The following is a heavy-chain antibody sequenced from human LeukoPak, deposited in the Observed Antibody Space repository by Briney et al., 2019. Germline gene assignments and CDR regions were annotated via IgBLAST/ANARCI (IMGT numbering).Heavy chain of an antibody. CDR1: GGSISSSSYY. D-gene: IGHD5-12*01. CDR2: IYYSGST. Sequence: SETLSLTCTVSGGSISSSSYYWGWIRQPPGKGLEWIGSIYYSGSTYYNPSLKSRVTISVDTSKNQFSLKLSSVTAADTAVYYCARGLLVGGYSGYDPWAWHNWFDPWGQGTLVTVSS. J-gene: IGHJ5*02. V-gene: IGHV4-39*07. CDR3: ARGLLVGGYSGYDPWAWHNWFDP.